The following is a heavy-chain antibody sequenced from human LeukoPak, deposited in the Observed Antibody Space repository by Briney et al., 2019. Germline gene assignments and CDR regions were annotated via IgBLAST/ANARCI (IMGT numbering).Heavy chain of an antibody. CDR2: IRSKAYGGTT. D-gene: IGHD5-12*01. Sequence: GGSLRLSCTASGFTFGGYAMSWVRQAPGKGLEWVGFIRSKAYGGTTEYAASVKGRFSISRDDSKNIAYLQMNSLRTEDTAVYYCTRNGERWLRVDYWGQGALVTVSS. CDR1: GFTFGGYA. V-gene: IGHV3-49*04. CDR3: TRNGERWLRVDY. J-gene: IGHJ4*02.